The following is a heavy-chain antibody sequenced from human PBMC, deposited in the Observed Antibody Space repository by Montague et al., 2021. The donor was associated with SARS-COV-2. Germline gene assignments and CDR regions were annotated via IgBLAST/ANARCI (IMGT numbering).Heavy chain of an antibody. CDR3: ARGPSDTYYYNGMDV. V-gene: IGHV2-70*01. CDR2: IDWDGDK. CDR1: GFSLSTSGMC. Sequence: PALVKPTQTLTLTCTFSGFSLSTSGMCMTWIRQPPGKALEWLAPIDWDGDKYYNTSLKSRLTISKDTSKNLVVLTMTNMDPVDTATYYCARGPSDTYYYNGMDVWGRGTTVTVSS. J-gene: IGHJ6*02.